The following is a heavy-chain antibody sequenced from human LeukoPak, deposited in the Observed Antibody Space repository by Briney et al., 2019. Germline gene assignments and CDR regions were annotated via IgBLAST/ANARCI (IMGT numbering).Heavy chain of an antibody. V-gene: IGHV1-18*01. D-gene: IGHD3-10*01. CDR3: ARDRGDDGSGSYYWGPGD. Sequence: ASVKVSCKASGYTFTSYGISWVRQAPGQGLEWMGWISAYNGNTNYAQKLQGRVTMTTDTSTSTAYMELRSLRSDDTAVYYCARDRGDDGSGSYYWGPGDWGQGTLVTVSS. CDR1: GYTFTSYG. CDR2: ISAYNGNT. J-gene: IGHJ4*02.